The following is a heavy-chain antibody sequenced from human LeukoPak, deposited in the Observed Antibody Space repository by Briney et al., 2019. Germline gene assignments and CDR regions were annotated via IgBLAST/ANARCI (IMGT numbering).Heavy chain of an antibody. Sequence: GGSLRLSCAASGFTFSSYSMNWVRQAPGKGLEWVSSISSSSSYIHYADSVKGRFTISRDNAKNSLYLQMNSLRAEDTAVYYCARDRDGYNPGDWGQGTLVTVSS. D-gene: IGHD5-24*01. V-gene: IGHV3-21*01. CDR2: ISSSSSYI. CDR3: ARDRDGYNPGD. CDR1: GFTFSSYS. J-gene: IGHJ4*02.